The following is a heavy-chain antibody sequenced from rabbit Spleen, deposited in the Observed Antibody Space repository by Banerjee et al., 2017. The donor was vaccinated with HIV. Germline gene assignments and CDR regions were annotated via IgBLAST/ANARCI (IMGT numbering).Heavy chain of an antibody. D-gene: IGHD7-1*01. CDR2: IYTGSDST. J-gene: IGHJ4*01. CDR1: GFSFSSSYD. CDR3: SRKSNDIAGYSPACKL. Sequence: EESGGGLVKPGASLTLICKASGFSFSSSYDMCWVRQAPGKGLEWIGCIYTGSDSTYYASWAKGRFTISKTSSTTVTLQMTSLTAADTATYFCSRKSNDIAGYSPACKLWGPGTLVTVS. V-gene: IGHV1S40*01.